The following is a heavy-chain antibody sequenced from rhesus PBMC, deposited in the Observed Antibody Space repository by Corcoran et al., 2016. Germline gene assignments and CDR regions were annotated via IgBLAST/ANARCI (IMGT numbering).Heavy chain of an antibody. V-gene: IGHV4-165*01. D-gene: IGHD4-23*01. CDR2: IGGSRAST. J-gene: IGHJ4*01. CDR1: GGSISSNY. CDR3: ARREVTTGVGDY. Sequence: QVQLQESGPELVKPSETLSLTCAVSGGSISSNYWSWIRQPPGKGLEWIGYIGGSRASTNTNPSLKSRVTIATDTSKNQFSLKWSSVTAADTAVYYCARREVTTGVGDYWGQGVLVTVSS.